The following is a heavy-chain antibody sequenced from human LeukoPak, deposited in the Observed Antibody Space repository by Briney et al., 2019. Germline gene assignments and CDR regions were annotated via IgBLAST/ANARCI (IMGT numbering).Heavy chain of an antibody. D-gene: IGHD3-9*01. J-gene: IGHJ5*02. CDR1: GYSFPSYG. V-gene: IGHV1-18*01. Sequence: ASVKVSCKTSGYSFPSYGISWMRQAPGQGLEWMVWISPYNGNTKYAKKFQGRVTMTTDTSTSTAYMELRSLRSDDTAVYSCAILPLPYDILTAYSRGWFDPWGQGTLVSVSS. CDR2: ISPYNGNT. CDR3: AILPLPYDILTAYSRGWFDP.